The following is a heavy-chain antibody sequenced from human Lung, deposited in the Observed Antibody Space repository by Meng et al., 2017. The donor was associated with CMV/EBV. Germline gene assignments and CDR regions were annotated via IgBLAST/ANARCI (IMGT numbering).Heavy chain of an antibody. CDR3: ARVAYDFWSGFTYYFDY. V-gene: IGHV3-53*01. CDR1: GFTVSSNY. D-gene: IGHD3-3*01. Sequence: GGSLRLSCAASGFTVSSNYMSWVRQAPGKGLEWVSVIYSGGSTYYADSVKGRFTISRDNSKNTLYLQMNSLRAEDTAVYYCARVAYDFWSGFTYYFDYWGQGTLVTVSS. CDR2: IYSGGST. J-gene: IGHJ4*02.